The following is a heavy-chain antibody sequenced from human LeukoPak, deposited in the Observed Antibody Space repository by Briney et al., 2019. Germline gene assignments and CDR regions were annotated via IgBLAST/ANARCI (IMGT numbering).Heavy chain of an antibody. CDR1: GGSISSYY. J-gene: IGHJ5*02. CDR3: ARHGADAYYDILTGYYKGNWFDP. V-gene: IGHV4-59*08. Sequence: SETLSLTCTVSGGSISSYYWSWIRQPPGKGPEWIGYIYYSGSTNYNPSLKSRVTISVDTSKNQFSLKLSSVTAADTAVYYCARHGADAYYDILTGYYKGNWFDPWGQGTLVTVSS. CDR2: IYYSGST. D-gene: IGHD3-9*01.